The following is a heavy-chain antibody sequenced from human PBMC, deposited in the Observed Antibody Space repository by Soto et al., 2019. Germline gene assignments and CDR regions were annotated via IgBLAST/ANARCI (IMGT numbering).Heavy chain of an antibody. V-gene: IGHV3-21*01. CDR1: GFTFSSYS. CDR3: ANLIRYGDQSYTAFDI. CDR2: ISSSSSYI. D-gene: IGHD4-17*01. J-gene: IGHJ3*02. Sequence: EVQLVESGGGLVKPGGSLRLSCAASGFTFSSYSMNWVRQAPGKGLEWVSSISSSSSYIYYAASVKGRFTISRDNAKNSLYLQMNSLRAEDTAVYYCANLIRYGDQSYTAFDIWGQGTMVTVSS.